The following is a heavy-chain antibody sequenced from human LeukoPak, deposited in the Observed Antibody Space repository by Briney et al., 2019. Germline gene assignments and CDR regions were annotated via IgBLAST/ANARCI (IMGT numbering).Heavy chain of an antibody. Sequence: SVKVSCKASGGTFSSYAISWVRQAPGQRLEWMGRIIPIFGTANYAQKFQGRVTITTDESTSTAYMELSSLRSEDTAVYYCARDIVVVTAISAFDIWGQGTMVTVSS. V-gene: IGHV1-69*05. D-gene: IGHD2-21*02. CDR2: IIPIFGTA. CDR3: ARDIVVVTAISAFDI. J-gene: IGHJ3*02. CDR1: GGTFSSYA.